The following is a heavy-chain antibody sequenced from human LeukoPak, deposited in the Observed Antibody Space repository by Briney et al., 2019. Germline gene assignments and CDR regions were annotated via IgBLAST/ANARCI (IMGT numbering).Heavy chain of an antibody. D-gene: IGHD4-17*01. CDR3: ARGTVRAFDI. Sequence: SETLSLTCTVSGGSISSYYWSWIRQPAGKGLEWIGEINHSGSTNYNPSLKSRVTISVDTSKNQFSLKLSSVTAADTAVYYCARGTVRAFDIWGQGTMVTVSS. V-gene: IGHV4-34*01. J-gene: IGHJ3*02. CDR2: INHSGST. CDR1: GGSISSYY.